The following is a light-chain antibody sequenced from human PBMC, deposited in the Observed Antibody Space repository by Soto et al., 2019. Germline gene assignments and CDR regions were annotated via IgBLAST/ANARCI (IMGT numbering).Light chain of an antibody. J-gene: IGKJ5*01. CDR3: QQYKNWPTIT. CDR2: GAS. CDR1: QSINNK. V-gene: IGKV3-15*01. Sequence: IVLTQSPGTLSFPPGERVTLSCKASQSINNKVAWYQQKPGQAPRLIIYGASTRATGISARFSGSGSGTEFTLTISSLQSEDFAVYYCQQYKNWPTITFGQGTRLEIK.